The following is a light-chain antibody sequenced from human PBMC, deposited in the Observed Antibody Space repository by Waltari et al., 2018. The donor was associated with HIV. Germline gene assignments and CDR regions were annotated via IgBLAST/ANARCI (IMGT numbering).Light chain of an antibody. CDR3: SSYRTASTLI. CDR1: NSDIATYNY. Sequence: QSALTQPASVSGSPGQSITISCTGTNSDIATYNYVSWYQQHPGKAPNLMIYEATKRYDGVSSRFSGPKSASTASLTVSGLQPEEEADYYCSSYRTASTLICGGGTKLTVL. V-gene: IGLV2-14*01. J-gene: IGLJ2*01. CDR2: EAT.